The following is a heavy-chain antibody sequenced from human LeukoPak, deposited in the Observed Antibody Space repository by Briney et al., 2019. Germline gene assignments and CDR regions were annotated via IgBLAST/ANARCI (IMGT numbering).Heavy chain of an antibody. CDR3: ARDSSGWYSRGYYFDY. J-gene: IGHJ4*02. D-gene: IGHD6-19*01. V-gene: IGHV3-7*01. CDR2: IKQDGSEK. Sequence: GGSLRLSCAASGFTFSSYAMSWVRQAPGKGLEWVANIKQDGSEKYYVDSVKDRFTISRDNAKNSLYLQMNSRRAEDTAVYYCARDSSGWYSRGYYFDYWGQGTLVTVS. CDR1: GFTFSSYA.